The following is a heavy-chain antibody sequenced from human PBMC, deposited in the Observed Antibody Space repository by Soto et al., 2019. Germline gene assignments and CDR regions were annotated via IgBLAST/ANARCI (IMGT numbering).Heavy chain of an antibody. J-gene: IGHJ6*02. D-gene: IGHD4-17*01. Sequence: GGSLRLSCAASGFTFSSYDLHWVRQAPGKGLEWVAVISYGGSNKYYADSVKGRFTISGDISKNTVYLQMNSLRAEDTAVYYCAKDLATVTTRVRYYSYAMDVWGQGTTVTVSS. CDR3: AKDLATVTTRVRYYSYAMDV. CDR2: ISYGGSNK. CDR1: GFTFSSYD. V-gene: IGHV3-30*18.